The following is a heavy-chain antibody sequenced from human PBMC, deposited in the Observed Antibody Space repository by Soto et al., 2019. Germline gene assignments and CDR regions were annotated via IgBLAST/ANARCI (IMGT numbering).Heavy chain of an antibody. D-gene: IGHD2-8*01. CDR3: GRVAMGVNNWFDP. J-gene: IGHJ5*02. CDR2: IYYSGST. CDR1: GGSISSGGYY. V-gene: IGHV4-31*03. Sequence: PSETLSLNCTVSGGSISSGGYYWSWVLQHPGKGLEWIGYIYYSGSTYYNPSLKSRVTISVDTSKNQFSLKLSSVTAADTAVYYCGRVAMGVNNWFDPWGQGTLVTVSS.